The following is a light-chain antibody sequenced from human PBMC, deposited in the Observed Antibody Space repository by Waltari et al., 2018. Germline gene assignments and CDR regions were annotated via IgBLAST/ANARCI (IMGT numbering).Light chain of an antibody. V-gene: IGKV1-9*01. CDR1: QGISGY. Sequence: DIQLTQSPSFLSASMGDSVTIPCRASQGISGYLAWYQQKPGKAPELLIYTASTLQSGVPSRFSGSGSGTEFTLTISSLQPEDFATYYCQQLNSYPITFGGGTKVEIK. CDR2: TAS. CDR3: QQLNSYPIT. J-gene: IGKJ4*01.